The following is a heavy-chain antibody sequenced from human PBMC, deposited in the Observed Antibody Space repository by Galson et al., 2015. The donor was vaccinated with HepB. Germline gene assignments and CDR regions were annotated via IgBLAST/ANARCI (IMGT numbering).Heavy chain of an antibody. CDR2: ISYDGSNK. D-gene: IGHD2-15*01. Sequence: SLRLSCAASGFTFSSYSMNWVRQAPGKGLEWVAVISYDGSNKYYADSVKGRFTISRDNSKNTLYLQMNSLRAEDTAVYYCAREPPSVVVTVYYGMDVWGQGTTVTVSS. J-gene: IGHJ6*02. V-gene: IGHV3-30*03. CDR3: AREPPSVVVTVYYGMDV. CDR1: GFTFSSYS.